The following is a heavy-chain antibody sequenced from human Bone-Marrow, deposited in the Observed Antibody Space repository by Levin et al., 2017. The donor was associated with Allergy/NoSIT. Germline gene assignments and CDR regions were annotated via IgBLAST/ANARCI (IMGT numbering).Heavy chain of an antibody. CDR3: ARDSGSNWTDRLGLGWFDP. Sequence: SCTVSGGSISSGSYYWSWIRQPAGKGLEWIGRIYTSGSTDYNPSLESRVTISLDTSRAQFSLKLSSVTAADTAIYFCARDSGSNWTDRLGLGWFDPWGQGTLVTVSS. CDR2: IYTSGST. V-gene: IGHV4-61*02. CDR1: GGSISSGSYY. J-gene: IGHJ5*02. D-gene: IGHD1-1*01.